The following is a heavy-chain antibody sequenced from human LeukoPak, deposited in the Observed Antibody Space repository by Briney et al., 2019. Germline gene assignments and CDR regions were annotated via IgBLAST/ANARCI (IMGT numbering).Heavy chain of an antibody. Sequence: SETLSLTCAVYGGSFSGYYWSWIRQPPGKGLEWIGEINHSGSTNYNPSLKSRVTISVDTSENQFSLKLSSVTAADTAVYYCARNRYFDWLWDDYWGQGTLVTVSS. CDR2: INHSGST. D-gene: IGHD3-9*01. J-gene: IGHJ4*02. V-gene: IGHV4-34*01. CDR3: ARNRYFDWLWDDY. CDR1: GGSFSGYY.